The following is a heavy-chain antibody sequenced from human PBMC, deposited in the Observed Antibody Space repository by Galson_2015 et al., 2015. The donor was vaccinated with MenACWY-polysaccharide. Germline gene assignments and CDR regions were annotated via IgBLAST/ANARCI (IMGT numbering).Heavy chain of an antibody. V-gene: IGHV3-15*01. CDR3: TTKKGYVSTTGRDYFDY. D-gene: IGHD2-21*01. J-gene: IGHJ4*02. Sequence: SLRLSCAVSELPFTTAWTIWARQAPGKGLEWVGRIKRKADGETTDYAAPVNGKFFISRDDSTNTVYLQMNGLKIEDTAMYYCTTKKGYVSTTGRDYFDYWGQGTLVTVSS. CDR2: IKRKADGETT. CDR1: ELPFTTAW.